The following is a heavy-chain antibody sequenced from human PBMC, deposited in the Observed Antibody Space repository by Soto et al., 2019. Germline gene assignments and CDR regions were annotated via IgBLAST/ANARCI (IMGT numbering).Heavy chain of an antibody. CDR2: IDSGNI. CDR1: GFSVSSSY. Sequence: GGSLTLSCTASGFSVSSSYMNWVRQAPGKGLEWVSVIDSGNIGYADSVKGRFTTSRDNAKNSLYLQMNSLRPEDTALYYCVRSKGGYSYGTPFDYWGQGTLVTVSS. D-gene: IGHD5-18*01. CDR3: VRSKGGYSYGTPFDY. V-gene: IGHV3-53*05. J-gene: IGHJ4*02.